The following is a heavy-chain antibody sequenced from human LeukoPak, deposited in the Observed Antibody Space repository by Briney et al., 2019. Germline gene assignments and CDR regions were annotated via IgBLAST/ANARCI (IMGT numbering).Heavy chain of an antibody. V-gene: IGHV4-39*07. Sequence: SETLSLTCTVSGGSISSSSYYWGWIRQPPGKGLEWIGSIYYSGSTNYNPSLKSRVTISVDTSKNQFSLKLSSVTAADTAVYYCARRGGTAIPFSPAIRRIFGYWGQGTLVAVSS. D-gene: IGHD2-21*02. J-gene: IGHJ4*02. CDR1: GGSISSSSYY. CDR2: IYYSGST. CDR3: ARRGGTAIPFSPAIRRIFGY.